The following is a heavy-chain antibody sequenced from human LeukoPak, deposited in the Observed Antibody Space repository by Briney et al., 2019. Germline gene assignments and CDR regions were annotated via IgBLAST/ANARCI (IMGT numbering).Heavy chain of an antibody. D-gene: IGHD3-3*01. CDR3: ARDGAHDFWSGYADY. V-gene: IGHV3-30-3*01. CDR2: ISYDGSNK. Sequence: AGGSLRLSCAASGFTFSSYAMHWVRQAPGKGLEWVAVISYDGSNKYYADSVKGRFTISRDNSRNTLYLQMNSLRAEDTAVYYCARDGAHDFWSGYADYWGQGTLVTVSS. J-gene: IGHJ4*02. CDR1: GFTFSSYA.